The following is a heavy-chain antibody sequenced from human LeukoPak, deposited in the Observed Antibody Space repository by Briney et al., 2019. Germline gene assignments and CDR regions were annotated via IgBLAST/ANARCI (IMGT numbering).Heavy chain of an antibody. CDR3: ARVDIVAKVADY. CDR1: GYTFTGYY. D-gene: IGHD5-12*01. CDR2: INPKSGGT. Sequence: GASVKVSCKASGYTFTGYYMHWVRQAPGQGLEWMGWINPKSGGTRYVQKFQGRVTMTRDTSISTAYMELSRLRSDDTAVYYCARVDIVAKVADYWGQGTLVTVSS. J-gene: IGHJ4*02. V-gene: IGHV1-2*02.